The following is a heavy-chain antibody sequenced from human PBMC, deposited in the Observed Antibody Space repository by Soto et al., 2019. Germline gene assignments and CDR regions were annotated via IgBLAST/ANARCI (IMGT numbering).Heavy chain of an antibody. CDR2: ISWNSGSI. V-gene: IGHV3-9*01. Sequence: RQTTGKGLEWVSGISWNSGSIGYADSVKGRFTISRDNAKNSLHLQMNSLRAEDTALYFCAKDLQVYVPPSSDFWGQGTLVTVSS. CDR3: AKDLQVYVPPSSDF. J-gene: IGHJ4*02. D-gene: IGHD3-16*01.